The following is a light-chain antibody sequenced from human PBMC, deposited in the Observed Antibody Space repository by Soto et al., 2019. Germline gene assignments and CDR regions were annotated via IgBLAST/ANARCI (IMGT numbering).Light chain of an antibody. V-gene: IGKV1-5*03. Sequence: DIQMTQSPSSLSASVGDRVTITCRASQSISSWLAWYQQKAGEAPKLLMYKASTLDGGVPSRFSGSGSGTEFTLTISSLQPDDFATYYCQQYNSYSWTFGQGTKWIS. CDR1: QSISSW. CDR2: KAS. CDR3: QQYNSYSWT. J-gene: IGKJ1*01.